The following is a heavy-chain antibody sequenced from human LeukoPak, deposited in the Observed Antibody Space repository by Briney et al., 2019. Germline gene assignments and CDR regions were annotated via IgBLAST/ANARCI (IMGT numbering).Heavy chain of an antibody. CDR3: ARGGSSGPDY. CDR1: GGYISSYY. CDR2: IYTSGTT. J-gene: IGHJ4*02. D-gene: IGHD6-19*01. Sequence: SETLSLTCTVSGGYISSYYWTWLRNPAGKGLEMIGRIYTSGTTNYNPSLKSRVTISVDKSKKQFSLKLSSVTAADTAVYYCARGGSSGPDYWGQGTLVTVSS. V-gene: IGHV4-4*07.